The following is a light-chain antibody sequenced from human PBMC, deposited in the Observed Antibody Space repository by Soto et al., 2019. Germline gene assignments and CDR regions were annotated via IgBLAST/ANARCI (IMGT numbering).Light chain of an antibody. Sequence: EIVLTQSPGTLSLSPGERATLSCRASQSVSSNYLAWYQQKPGQAPRLLIYGASSRATRIPDRFSGSGSGTDFTLTIRRLESEAFAVYYCQQYGSSYPWTFGQGPKX. V-gene: IGKV3-20*01. CDR2: GAS. CDR1: QSVSSNY. CDR3: QQYGSSYPWT. J-gene: IGKJ1*01.